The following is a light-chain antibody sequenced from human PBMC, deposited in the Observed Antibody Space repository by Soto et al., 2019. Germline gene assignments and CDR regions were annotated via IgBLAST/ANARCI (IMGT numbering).Light chain of an antibody. V-gene: IGKV3D-15*01. CDR1: ERLTTN. Sequence: EIVMTQSPATLSVSPGEGVTLSCRASERLTTNLAWYQQSPGQAPRLLIYGTYTRATGIPTRLSGSGTGTEFTLTISSLESEDFAVYYCQQYNKWPRTFGGGTKVDIK. CDR2: GTY. CDR3: QQYNKWPRT. J-gene: IGKJ4*01.